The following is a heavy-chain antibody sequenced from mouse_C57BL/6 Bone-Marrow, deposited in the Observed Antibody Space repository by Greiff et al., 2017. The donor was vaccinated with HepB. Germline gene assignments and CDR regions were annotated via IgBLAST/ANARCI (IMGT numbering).Heavy chain of an antibody. CDR1: GFSLTSYG. V-gene: IGHV2-9*01. CDR2: IWGGGST. J-gene: IGHJ1*03. CDR3: AKRYCGSSYWYFDV. Sequence: VQVVESGPGLVAPSQSLSITCTVSGFSLTSYGVDWVRQPPGKGLEWLGVIWGGGSTNYNSALMSRLSISKDNSKSQVILKMNRLQTDDTAVYYCAKRYCGSSYWYFDVWGTVTTVTVAS. D-gene: IGHD1-1*01.